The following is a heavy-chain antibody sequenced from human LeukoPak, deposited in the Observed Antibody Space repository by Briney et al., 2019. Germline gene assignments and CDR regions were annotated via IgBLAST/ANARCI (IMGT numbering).Heavy chain of an antibody. CDR2: ISSSGSTI. J-gene: IGHJ4*02. V-gene: IGHV3-48*03. Sequence: PGRSLRLSCAASGFTFSSYAMHWVRQAPGKGLEWVSYISSSGSTIYYADSVKGRFTISRDSAKNSLYLQMNSLRAEDTAVYYCAREGTYYFDCWGQGTLVTVSS. D-gene: IGHD3-10*01. CDR3: AREGTYYFDC. CDR1: GFTFSSYA.